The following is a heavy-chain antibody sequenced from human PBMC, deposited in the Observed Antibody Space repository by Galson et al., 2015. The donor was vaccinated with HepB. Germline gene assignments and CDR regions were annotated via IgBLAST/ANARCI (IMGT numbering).Heavy chain of an antibody. CDR2: IYPGDSDT. CDR1: GYKFTSYW. V-gene: IGHV5-51*01. J-gene: IGHJ4*02. CDR3: ARLTYSSTWYYYFDY. Sequence: QSGAEVKKPGESLKISCKGSGYKFTSYWIGWVRQMPGKGLEWMGIIYPGDSDTKYSPSFQGQVTISVDNSISTAFLQWRSLKASDTAMYYCARLTYSSTWYYYFDYWGQGALVTVSS. D-gene: IGHD6-13*01.